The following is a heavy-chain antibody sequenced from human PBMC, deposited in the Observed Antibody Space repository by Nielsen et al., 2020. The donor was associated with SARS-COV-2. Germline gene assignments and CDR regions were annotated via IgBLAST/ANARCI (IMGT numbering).Heavy chain of an antibody. CDR2: MNPNSGNT. V-gene: IGHV1-8*02. Sequence: ASVKVSCKASGGTFSSYAINWVRQATGQGLEWMGWMNPNSGNTGYAQKFQGRVTMTRNTSISTAYMELSSLRSEDTAVYYRAREGTEPTVPLWGRYYYYYGMDVWGQGTTVTVSS. CDR1: GGTFSSYA. D-gene: IGHD4-17*01. J-gene: IGHJ6*02. CDR3: AREGTEPTVPLWGRYYYYYGMDV.